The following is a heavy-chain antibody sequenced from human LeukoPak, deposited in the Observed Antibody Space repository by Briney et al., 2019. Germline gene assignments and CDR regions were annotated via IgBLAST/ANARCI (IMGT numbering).Heavy chain of an antibody. D-gene: IGHD3-10*01. CDR3: ARHVGFITMVRGVINNNWFDP. CDR2: IYYSGSP. J-gene: IGHJ5*02. V-gene: IGHV4-39*01. Sequence: PSETLFLTCTVSGGSISSSSYYWGWIRQPPGKGLEWIGSIYYSGSPYYNPSLKSRVTISVDTSKKQFSLKLSSVTAADTAVYYCARHVGFITMVRGVINNNWFDPWGQGTLVTVSS. CDR1: GGSISSSSYY.